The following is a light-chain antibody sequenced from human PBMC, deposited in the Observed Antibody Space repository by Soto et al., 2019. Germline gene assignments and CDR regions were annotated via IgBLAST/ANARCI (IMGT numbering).Light chain of an antibody. Sequence: QSVLTQPPSASGTPGQRVTISCSGSRSNIGNNAVSWYQQFPGTAPKLLIYNNNQRPSGVPDRSSGSKSGTSASLAISGLQSEDEDDYYCATWDDSLNAREVFGGGTKLTVL. CDR2: NNN. CDR3: ATWDDSLNAREV. V-gene: IGLV1-44*01. CDR1: RSNIGNNA. J-gene: IGLJ3*02.